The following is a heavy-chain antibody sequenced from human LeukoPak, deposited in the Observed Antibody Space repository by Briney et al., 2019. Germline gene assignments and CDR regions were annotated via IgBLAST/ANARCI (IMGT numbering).Heavy chain of an antibody. Sequence: PGRSLRLSCAASGFTFSSYAMHWVRQAPGKGLEWVAVISYDGSNKYCADSVKGRFTISRDNSKNTLYLQMNSLRAEDPAVYYCARGQWFGELLFQPPRWFDPWGQGTLVTVSS. J-gene: IGHJ5*02. D-gene: IGHD3-10*01. CDR2: ISYDGSNK. V-gene: IGHV3-30-3*01. CDR3: ARGQWFGELLFQPPRWFDP. CDR1: GFTFSSYA.